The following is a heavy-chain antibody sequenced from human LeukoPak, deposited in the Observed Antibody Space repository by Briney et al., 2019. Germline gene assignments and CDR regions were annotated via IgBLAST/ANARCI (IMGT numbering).Heavy chain of an antibody. CDR3: ARSTVTTGNFDY. J-gene: IGHJ4*02. CDR2: IYHSGST. CDR1: GYSISSGYY. V-gene: IGHV4-38-2*02. Sequence: SETLSLTCTVSGYSISSGYYWGWIRQPPGKGLEWIGSIYHSGSTYYNPSLKSRVTISVDTSKNQFSLKLSSVTAADTAVYYCARSTVTTGNFDYWGQGTLVTVSS. D-gene: IGHD4-11*01.